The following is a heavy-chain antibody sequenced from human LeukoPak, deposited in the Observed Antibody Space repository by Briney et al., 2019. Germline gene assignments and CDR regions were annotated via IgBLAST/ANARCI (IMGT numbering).Heavy chain of an antibody. CDR2: ISTSSSYI. CDR3: ARSYYYYYMDM. CDR1: GFTFSSYS. Sequence: GGSMRLSCAASGFTFSSYSMNWVRQAPGKGLEWVSSISTSSSYIYYADSVKGRFTISRDNAKNSLYLQMNSLRAEDTAIYYCARSYYYYYMDMWGKGTTVTISS. J-gene: IGHJ6*03. V-gene: IGHV3-21*01.